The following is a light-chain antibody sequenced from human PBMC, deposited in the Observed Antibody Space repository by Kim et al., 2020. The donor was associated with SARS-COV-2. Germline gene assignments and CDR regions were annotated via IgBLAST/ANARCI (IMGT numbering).Light chain of an antibody. Sequence: IQLTQSPSSLSASVGDRVTITCRASQDISNYLAWYQQKPGKAPKLLVYAASNLPSEIPSRFSGSGSGTDFTLTISSLQPEDFATYYCQQFNSNPRFGGGTKVEIK. CDR2: AAS. V-gene: IGKV1-9*01. CDR1: QDISNY. J-gene: IGKJ4*02. CDR3: QQFNSNPR.